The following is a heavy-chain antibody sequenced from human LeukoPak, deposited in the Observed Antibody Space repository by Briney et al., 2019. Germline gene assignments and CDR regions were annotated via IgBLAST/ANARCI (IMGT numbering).Heavy chain of an antibody. CDR3: ATTQEWLRVYYFDY. Sequence: GASVKVSCKASGGTFSSYAISWVRQAPGQGLEWMGRIIPIFGTANYAQKFQGRVTITTDESTSTAYMELSSLRSEDTAVYYCATTQEWLRVYYFDYRGQGTLVTVSS. D-gene: IGHD5-12*01. J-gene: IGHJ4*02. CDR1: GGTFSSYA. CDR2: IIPIFGTA. V-gene: IGHV1-69*05.